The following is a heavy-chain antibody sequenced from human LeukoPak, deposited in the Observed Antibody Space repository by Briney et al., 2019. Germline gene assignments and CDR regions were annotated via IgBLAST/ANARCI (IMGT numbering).Heavy chain of an antibody. D-gene: IGHD3-22*01. J-gene: IGHJ4*02. CDR3: ARGPYYYDSSYLRN. CDR2: INHSGST. V-gene: IGHV4-34*01. Sequence: PSETLSLTCAVYGGSFSGYYWSWIRQPQGKGLEWIGEINHSGSTNYNPSLKSRVTISVDTSKNQFSLKLSSVTAADTAVYYCARGPYYYDSSYLRNWGQGTLVTVSS. CDR1: GGSFSGYY.